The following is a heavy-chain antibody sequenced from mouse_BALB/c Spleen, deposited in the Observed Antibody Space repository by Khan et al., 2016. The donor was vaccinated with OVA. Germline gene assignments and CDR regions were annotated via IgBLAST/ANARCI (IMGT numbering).Heavy chain of an antibody. CDR1: GFSLTNYG. CDR2: IWSGGNT. V-gene: IGHV2-2*01. Sequence: QVQLQQSGPGLVQPSQSLSITCTVSGFSLTNYGVHWIRQSPGRGLEWLGLIWSGGNTDYNAAFISRLTISKDNTKNQVFFKMNSLQADDKAIYYCARKRGVHYNMDFWGQGISVTVSS. CDR3: ARKRGVHYNMDF. J-gene: IGHJ4*01.